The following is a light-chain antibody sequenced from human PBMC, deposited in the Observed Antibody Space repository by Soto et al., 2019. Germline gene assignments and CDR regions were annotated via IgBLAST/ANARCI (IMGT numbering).Light chain of an antibody. CDR3: QQYGSSPST. CDR2: DAS. Sequence: EIVLTQSPATLSLSPGERATLSCGASQSVSSSYLAWYQQKPGLAPRLLIYDASSRATGSPDRFSGSGSGTDLTRTISRLEPEDFAAYYCQQYGSSPSTLGQGTKLEI. CDR1: QSVSSSY. V-gene: IGKV3D-20*01. J-gene: IGKJ2*01.